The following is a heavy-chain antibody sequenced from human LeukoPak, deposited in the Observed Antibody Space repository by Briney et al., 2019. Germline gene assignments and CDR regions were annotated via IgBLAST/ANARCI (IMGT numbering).Heavy chain of an antibody. J-gene: IGHJ4*02. D-gene: IGHD5-12*01. CDR3: ARGLQGYSGCDWDY. Sequence: SETLSLTCAVYGGSFSGYYWSWIRQPPGKGLEWIGEINHSGSTNYNPSLKSRVTISVDTSKNQFSLKLSSVTAADTAVYYCARGLQGYSGCDWDYWGQGTLVTVSS. CDR1: GGSFSGYY. CDR2: INHSGST. V-gene: IGHV4-34*01.